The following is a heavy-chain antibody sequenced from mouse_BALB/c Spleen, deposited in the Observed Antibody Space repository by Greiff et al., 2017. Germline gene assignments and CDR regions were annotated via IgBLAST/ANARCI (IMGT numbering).Heavy chain of an antibody. Sequence: EVKVEESGPGLVKPSQSLSLTCTVTGYSITSDYAWNWIRQFPGNKLEWMGYISYSGSTSYNPSLKSRISITRDTSKNQFFLQLNSVTTEDTATYYCARSNYDYDVGFFAYWGQGTLVTVSA. D-gene: IGHD2-4*01. CDR2: ISYSGST. J-gene: IGHJ3*01. CDR3: ARSNYDYDVGFFAY. CDR1: GYSITSDYA. V-gene: IGHV3-2*02.